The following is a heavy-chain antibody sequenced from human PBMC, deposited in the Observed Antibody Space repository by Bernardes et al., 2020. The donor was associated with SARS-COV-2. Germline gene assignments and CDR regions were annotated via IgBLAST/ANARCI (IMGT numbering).Heavy chain of an antibody. CDR1: GGTFSSYA. CDR2: IIPILGIA. D-gene: IGHD3-10*01. J-gene: IGHJ4*02. V-gene: IGHV1-69*04. Sequence: SVKVSCKASGGTFSSYAISWVRQAPGQGLEWMGRIIPILGIANYAQKFQGRVTITADKSTSTAYMELSSLRSEDTAVYYCASGLWFGELSASYWFDYWGQGTLVTVSS. CDR3: ASGLWFGELSASYWFDY.